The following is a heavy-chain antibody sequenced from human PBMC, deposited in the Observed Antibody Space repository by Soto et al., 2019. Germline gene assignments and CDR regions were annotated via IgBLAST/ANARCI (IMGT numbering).Heavy chain of an antibody. CDR3: AREYPIVVVPAAIRRMGMDV. J-gene: IGHJ6*02. V-gene: IGHV1-18*01. Sequence: ASVKVSCKAAGYAFTGYRISWVRLAQGQGLEWMGWISAYNGNTNYAQKLQGRVTMTTDTPTSTAYMELRSLRSDDTAVYYCAREYPIVVVPAAIRRMGMDVWGQGTTVTVSS. D-gene: IGHD2-2*02. CDR2: ISAYNGNT. CDR1: GYAFTGYR.